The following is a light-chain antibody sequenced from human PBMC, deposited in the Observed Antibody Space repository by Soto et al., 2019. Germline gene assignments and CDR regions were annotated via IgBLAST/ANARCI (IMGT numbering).Light chain of an antibody. CDR3: QQYYDWPPT. Sequence: EIVLTQSPGTLSLSPGERATLSCRASQSVSSSYLAWYQQKPGQAPRLLIYGASSRATGIPDRFTGSGSGTDFTLTISRLEPEDFALYYCQQYYDWPPTFGQGTKVDIK. CDR1: QSVSSSY. V-gene: IGKV3-20*01. J-gene: IGKJ1*01. CDR2: GAS.